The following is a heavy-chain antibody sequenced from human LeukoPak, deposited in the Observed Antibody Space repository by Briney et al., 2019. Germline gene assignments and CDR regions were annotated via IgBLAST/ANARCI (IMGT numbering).Heavy chain of an antibody. CDR2: IIPIFGIA. CDR1: GGTFSSYA. V-gene: IGHV1-69*04. D-gene: IGHD1-26*01. Sequence: SVKVSCKASGGTFSSYAISWVRQAPGQGLEWMGRIIPIFGIANYAQKFQGRVTITADKSTSTAYMELSSLRSEDTAVYYRATPMRGELPMNYWGQGTLVTVSS. J-gene: IGHJ4*02. CDR3: ATPMRGELPMNY.